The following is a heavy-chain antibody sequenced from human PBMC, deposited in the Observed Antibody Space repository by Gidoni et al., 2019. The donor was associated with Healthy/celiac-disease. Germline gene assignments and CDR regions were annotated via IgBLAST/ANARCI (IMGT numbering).Heavy chain of an antibody. J-gene: IGHJ4*02. Sequence: QVQLVESGGGVVQPGRSLRLSCAASGFTFSSYAMPWVRQAPGKGLEWVAVISYDGSNKYYADSVKCRFTISRDNSKNTLYLQMNSLRAEDTAVYYCAKGEFSIEGSLPSFWSYWGQGTLVTVSS. D-gene: IGHD3-3*01. CDR3: AKGEFSIEGSLPSFWSY. CDR1: GFTFSSYA. CDR2: ISYDGSNK. V-gene: IGHV3-30*04.